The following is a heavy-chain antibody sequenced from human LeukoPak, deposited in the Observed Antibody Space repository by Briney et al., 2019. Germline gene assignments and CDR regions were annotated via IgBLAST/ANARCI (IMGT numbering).Heavy chain of an antibody. CDR2: IYPGDSDT. Sequence: GESLKISCKGSGYRFTSYWIGWVRQMPGKGLEWMGIIYPGDSDTRYSPSFQGQVTISADKSISTAYLQWSSLKASDTAMYYCARNGYSYGQYYYYYMDVWGKGTTVTVSS. CDR3: ARNGYSYGQYYYYYMDV. D-gene: IGHD5-18*01. J-gene: IGHJ6*03. CDR1: GYRFTSYW. V-gene: IGHV5-51*01.